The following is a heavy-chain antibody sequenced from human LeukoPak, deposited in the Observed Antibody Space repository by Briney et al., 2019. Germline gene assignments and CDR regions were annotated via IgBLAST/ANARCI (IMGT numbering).Heavy chain of an antibody. J-gene: IGHJ2*01. Sequence: PSETLSLTCTVSGGSISNYYWSWIRQPPGKGLDWIGYIYYSGSTNYSPSFKSRVTISIDTSKNQFSLRLSSVTAADTAVYYCARLGSCSGGSCRDYWYFDLWGRGTLVTVSS. CDR1: GGSISNYY. D-gene: IGHD2-15*01. CDR2: IYYSGST. CDR3: ARLGSCSGGSCRDYWYFDL. V-gene: IGHV4-59*08.